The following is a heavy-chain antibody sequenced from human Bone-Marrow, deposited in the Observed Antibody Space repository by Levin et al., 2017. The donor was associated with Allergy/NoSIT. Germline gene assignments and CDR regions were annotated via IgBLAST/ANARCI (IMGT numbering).Heavy chain of an antibody. D-gene: IGHD2-15*01. J-gene: IGHJ4*02. Sequence: GESLKISCAASGFTFSSYSMNWVRQAPGKGLEWVSSIRASSSYKYYADSVKGRFTISRDNAKNSMDLEMNSLTPDDTAVYYCATANRAGSPDYWGQGILVIVSS. CDR2: IRASSSYK. CDR1: GFTFSSYS. CDR3: ATANRAGSPDY. V-gene: IGHV3-21*01.